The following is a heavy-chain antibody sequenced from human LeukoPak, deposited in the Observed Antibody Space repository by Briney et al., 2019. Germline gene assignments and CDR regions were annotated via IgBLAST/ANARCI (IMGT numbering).Heavy chain of an antibody. CDR3: ARLVWGGSSLDAFDI. CDR2: ITSDSSYM. CDR1: GFTFSSYT. J-gene: IGHJ3*02. Sequence: KPGGSLRLSCVASGFTFSSYTMNWVRQAPGKGLEWVSSITSDSSYMYYADSVKGRFTISRDNAKNSLCLQMNSLRAEDTAVYYCARLVWGGSSLDAFDIWGQGTMVTASS. V-gene: IGHV3-21*01. D-gene: IGHD3-16*01.